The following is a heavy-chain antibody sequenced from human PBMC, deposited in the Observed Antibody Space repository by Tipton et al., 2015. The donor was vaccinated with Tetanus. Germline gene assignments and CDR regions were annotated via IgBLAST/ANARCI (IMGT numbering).Heavy chain of an antibody. CDR2: ISSSGSTI. CDR3: ARKGRWLPRVFDY. Sequence: SLRLSCAASGFTFSDYYMSWIRQAPGKGLEWVSYISSSGSTIYYADSVKGRFTISRDNAKNSLYLQMNSLRAEDTAVYYCARKGRWLPRVFDYWGQGTLVTVSS. D-gene: IGHD5-24*01. CDR1: GFTFSDYY. J-gene: IGHJ4*02. V-gene: IGHV3-11*01.